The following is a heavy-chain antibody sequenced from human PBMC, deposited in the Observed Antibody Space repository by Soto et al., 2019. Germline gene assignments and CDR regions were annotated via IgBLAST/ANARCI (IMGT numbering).Heavy chain of an antibody. V-gene: IGHV3-7*05. Sequence: EVQLVESGGDLVQPGGSLRLSCVASGFIFASSWMTWVRQAPGKGLEWVANIKKDGSKINYLDSVRGRFTVSRDNAKNSLYLEMNSLRAEDTALYYCARDVSPGSSSLYLDAFDIWGQGTMVTVSS. D-gene: IGHD6-13*01. CDR3: ARDVSPGSSSLYLDAFDI. CDR2: IKKDGSKI. J-gene: IGHJ3*02. CDR1: GFIFASSW.